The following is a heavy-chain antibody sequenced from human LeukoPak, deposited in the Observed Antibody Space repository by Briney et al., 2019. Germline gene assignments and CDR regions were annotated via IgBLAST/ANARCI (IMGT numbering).Heavy chain of an antibody. CDR1: GGTLSSYV. Sequence: ASVKVSCKASGGTLSSYVINWVRQAPGQGLEWMGGIFPLFGTPNYAQRFQGRLTITADESTNTVYMELSSLRFDDTAVYYCASLPETYSSGLYTVDYWGQGTLLTVSS. CDR2: IFPLFGTP. CDR3: ASLPETYSSGLYTVDY. D-gene: IGHD6-19*01. J-gene: IGHJ4*02. V-gene: IGHV1-69*01.